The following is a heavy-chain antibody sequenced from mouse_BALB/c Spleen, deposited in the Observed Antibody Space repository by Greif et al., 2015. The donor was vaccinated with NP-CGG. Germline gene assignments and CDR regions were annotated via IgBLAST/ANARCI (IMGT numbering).Heavy chain of an antibody. V-gene: IGHV14-3*02. J-gene: IGHJ1*01. D-gene: IGHD1-1*01. CDR2: IDPANGNT. CDR3: ARAGYYGSSYWYFDV. Sequence: EVQLQQSGAELVKPGASVKLSCTASGFNIKDTYMHWVKQRPEQGLEWIGRIDPANGNTKYDPKFQGKATITADTSSNTAYRQLSSLTSEDTAVYYCARAGYYGSSYWYFDVWGAGTSVTVSS. CDR1: GFNIKDTY.